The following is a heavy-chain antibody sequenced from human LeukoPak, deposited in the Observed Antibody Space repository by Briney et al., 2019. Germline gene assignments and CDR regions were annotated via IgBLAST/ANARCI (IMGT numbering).Heavy chain of an antibody. V-gene: IGHV3-30*04. J-gene: IGHJ5*02. Sequence: GGSLRLSCAASGFTFSNYAMHWVRPAPGKGLDWVAVISYDGGNKYYADSVKGRFTISRDNSKNTLYLQMNSLRAEDTAVYYCLRAYSGYDSVGNNGFDPWGQGTLVTVSS. CDR3: LRAYSGYDSVGNNGFDP. D-gene: IGHD5-12*01. CDR1: GFTFSNYA. CDR2: ISYDGGNK.